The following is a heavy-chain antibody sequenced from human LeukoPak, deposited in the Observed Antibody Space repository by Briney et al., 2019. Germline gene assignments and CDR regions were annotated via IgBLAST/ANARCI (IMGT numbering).Heavy chain of an antibody. CDR3: ARQSGGYYIY. D-gene: IGHD3-22*01. Sequence: SETLSLTCTVSGGSISSYYWSWIRQPPGKGLEWIGYIYYSGSTNYNPSLKSRVTISVDTSKNQFSLKLGSVTAADTAVYYCARQSGGYYIYWGQGTLVTVSS. CDR2: IYYSGST. V-gene: IGHV4-59*08. CDR1: GGSISSYY. J-gene: IGHJ4*02.